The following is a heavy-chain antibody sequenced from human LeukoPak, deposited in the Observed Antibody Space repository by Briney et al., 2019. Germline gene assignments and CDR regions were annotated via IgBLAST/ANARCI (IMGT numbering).Heavy chain of an antibody. CDR2: ISAYNGNT. J-gene: IGHJ4*02. CDR3: ARDAGWYYDSSGFTSFDY. D-gene: IGHD3-22*01. CDR1: GYTFTSYG. Sequence: ASVKVSCKASGYTFTSYGISWVRQAPGQGLEWMGWISAYNGNTNYVQKLQGRVTMTTDTSTSTAYMELRSLRSDDTAVYYCARDAGWYYDSSGFTSFDYWGQGTLVTVSS. V-gene: IGHV1-18*01.